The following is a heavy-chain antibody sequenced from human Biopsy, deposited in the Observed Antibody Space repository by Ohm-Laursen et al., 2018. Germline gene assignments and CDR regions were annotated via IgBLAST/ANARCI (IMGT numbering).Heavy chain of an antibody. V-gene: IGHV4-59*12. J-gene: IGHJ4*02. CDR3: ARGGASDY. Sequence: SETLSLTCTVSSGSISSYYWSWIRQPPGKGLEWIGYIDYRGSTKYNPSLRRRVTMSIDTSNSQFSLKLSSVTAADAAIYYCARGGASDYWGRGTLVTVSS. CDR1: SGSISSYY. CDR2: IDYRGST. D-gene: IGHD4/OR15-4a*01.